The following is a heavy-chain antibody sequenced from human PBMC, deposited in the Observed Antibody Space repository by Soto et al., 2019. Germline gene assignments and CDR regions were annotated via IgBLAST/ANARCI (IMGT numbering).Heavy chain of an antibody. CDR2: VYYSGST. Sequence: SETLSLTCTVSGGSISGYYWSRIRQPPGKGLEWIGYVYYSGSTNYNPSLKSRVTISVDRSKNQFSLKLSSVTAADTAVYYCARGARYCTNGVCYTSYYFDYWGQGTLVTAPQ. CDR3: ARGARYCTNGVCYTSYYFDY. CDR1: GGSISGYY. D-gene: IGHD2-8*01. V-gene: IGHV4-59*01. J-gene: IGHJ4*01.